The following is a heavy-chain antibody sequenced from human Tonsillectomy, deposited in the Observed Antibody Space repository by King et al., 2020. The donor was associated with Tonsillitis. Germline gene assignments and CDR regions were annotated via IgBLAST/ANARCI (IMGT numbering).Heavy chain of an antibody. D-gene: IGHD6-19*01. V-gene: IGHV4-34*01. CDR1: GGSFSGYY. Sequence: AQLQQWGAGLLKPSETLSLTCAVYGGSFSGYYWSWIRQPPGKGLEWIGEINHSGSTNYNPSLKSRVTVSVDTSKNQFSLKLSSVTAADTAVYYCARVRRGYSSGWSYGMDVWGQGTTVTVSS. J-gene: IGHJ6*02. CDR3: ARVRRGYSSGWSYGMDV. CDR2: INHSGST.